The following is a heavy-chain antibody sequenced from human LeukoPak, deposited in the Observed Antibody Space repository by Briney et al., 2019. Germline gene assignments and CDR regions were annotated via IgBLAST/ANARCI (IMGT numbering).Heavy chain of an antibody. J-gene: IGHJ6*02. V-gene: IGHV1-2*02. CDR3: ARETTGYSYGYWSYYYGMDV. CDR1: GYTFTGYY. D-gene: IGHD5-18*01. Sequence: GASVKVSCKASGYTFTGYYMHWVRQAPGQGLEWMGWINPNSGGTNYAQKFQGRVTMTRDTSISTAYMELSRLRSDDMAVYYCARETTGYSYGYWSYYYGMDVWGQGTTVTVSS. CDR2: INPNSGGT.